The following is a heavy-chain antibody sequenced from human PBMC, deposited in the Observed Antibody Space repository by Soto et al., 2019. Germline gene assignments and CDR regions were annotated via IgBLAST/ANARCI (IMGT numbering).Heavy chain of an antibody. CDR2: IYYSGST. D-gene: IGHD3-22*01. V-gene: IGHV4-31*03. CDR3: ARGSYYYDSSGYPDY. J-gene: IGHJ4*02. Sequence: QVQLQPSGPGLVKPSQTLSLTCTVSGGSISSGGYYWSWIRQHPGKGLEWLGYIYYSGSTYYNPSLKSRVTISVYTSKNRFSLKLSSVTAADTAVYYCARGSYYYDSSGYPDYWGQGTLVTVSS. CDR1: GGSISSGGYY.